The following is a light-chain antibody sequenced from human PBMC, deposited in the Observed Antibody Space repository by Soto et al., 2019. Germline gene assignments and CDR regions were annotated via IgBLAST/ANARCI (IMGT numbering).Light chain of an antibody. CDR1: SSDVGGYNY. V-gene: IGLV2-14*01. CDR3: SSYTTTRTYV. J-gene: IGLJ1*01. CDR2: DVS. Sequence: QSVLTQPASASGSPGQSITISCTGTSSDVGGYNYVSWHQQHPGKVPKLMIYDVSQRPSGVYNRFSGSKSGNTASLTISSLQAEDEADYYGSSYTTTRTYVFGPGTKVIVL.